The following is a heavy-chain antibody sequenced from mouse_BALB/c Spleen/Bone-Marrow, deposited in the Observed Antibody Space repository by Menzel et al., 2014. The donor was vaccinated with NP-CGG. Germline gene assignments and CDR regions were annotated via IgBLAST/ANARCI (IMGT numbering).Heavy chain of an antibody. CDR2: IRNKAYGYTT. CDR1: GFTFTDYY. CDR3: ARFPMDY. J-gene: IGHJ4*01. Sequence: EVQLVESGGGLVQPGGSLRLSCTTSGFTFTDYYMSWVRRPPGKALEWLAFIRNKAYGYTTEYSASVRGRFTISRDNSQSILYLQMNTLRAEDSATYYCARFPMDYWGQGTSVTVSS. V-gene: IGHV7-3*02.